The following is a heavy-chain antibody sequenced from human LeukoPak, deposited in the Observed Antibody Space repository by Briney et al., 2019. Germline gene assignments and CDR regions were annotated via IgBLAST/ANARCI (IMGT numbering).Heavy chain of an antibody. D-gene: IGHD3-10*01. CDR2: IYSDGRT. Sequence: PGGSLRLSCAASGFTVSTNYMSWVRQAPGKGLEWVSVIYSDGRTYYADSVKGRFTIPRDNSKNTLYLQMNSLRAEDTAVYYCARDSGRFDVFDIWGQGTMVTVSS. J-gene: IGHJ3*02. CDR1: GFTVSTNY. V-gene: IGHV3-53*01. CDR3: ARDSGRFDVFDI.